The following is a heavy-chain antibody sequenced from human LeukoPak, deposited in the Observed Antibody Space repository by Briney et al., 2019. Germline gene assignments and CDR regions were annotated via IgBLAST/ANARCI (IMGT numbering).Heavy chain of an antibody. CDR1: GYTFSSYT. J-gene: IGHJ4*02. D-gene: IGHD3-22*01. CDR3: GRLRMYNDSSGFCNYFDF. V-gene: IGHV3-21*04. Sequence: PGGSLRLSCAASGYTFSSYTINWVRQAPGKGLEWVSSISVRSNYIYYADSVRGRFRISRDDARDTLYLQMNSLRAEDTAVYYCGRLRMYNDSSGFCNYFDFWGQGTLVTVPS. CDR2: ISVRSNYI.